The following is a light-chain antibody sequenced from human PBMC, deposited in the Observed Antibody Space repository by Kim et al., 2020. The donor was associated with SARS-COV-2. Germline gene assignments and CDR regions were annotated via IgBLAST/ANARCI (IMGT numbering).Light chain of an antibody. CDR3: SSYAGSNNFLV. V-gene: IGLV2-8*01. CDR1: CSGVCGYNS. Sequence: QPFTTPFPGTCSGVCGYNSVSWYQQHPGKAPKLMIYDVSKRPSGVPDRFSGSKSGDAVSLTVSGLQAEDEADYYCSSYAGSNNFLVFGGGTQLTVL. CDR2: DVS. J-gene: IGLJ2*01.